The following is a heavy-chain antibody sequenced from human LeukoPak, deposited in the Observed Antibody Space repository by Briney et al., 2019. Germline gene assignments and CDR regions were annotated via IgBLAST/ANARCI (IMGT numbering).Heavy chain of an antibody. Sequence: ASVKASCKASGYTFTGYYMHWVRQAPGQGLEWMGWINPNSGGTNYAQKFQGWVTMTRDTSISTAYMELSRLRSDDTAVYYCARGPNYDILTGHSQDAFDIWGQGTMVTVSS. D-gene: IGHD3-9*01. CDR2: INPNSGGT. CDR1: GYTFTGYY. J-gene: IGHJ3*02. CDR3: ARGPNYDILTGHSQDAFDI. V-gene: IGHV1-2*04.